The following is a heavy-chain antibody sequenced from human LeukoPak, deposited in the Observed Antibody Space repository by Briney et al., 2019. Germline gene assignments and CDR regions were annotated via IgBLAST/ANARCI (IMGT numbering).Heavy chain of an antibody. CDR2: MNPNSGNT. V-gene: IGHV1-8*01. J-gene: IGHJ4*02. CDR1: GYTFTNYD. D-gene: IGHD4-17*01. CDR3: ARGFGHYGDDEGNFDY. Sequence: ASVKVSCKASGYTFTNYDINWVRQATGQGLEWMGYMNPNSGNTGYAQKFQGRVTMTRNTSISTAYMELSSLRSEDTAVYYCARGFGHYGDDEGNFDYWGQGTLVTVSS.